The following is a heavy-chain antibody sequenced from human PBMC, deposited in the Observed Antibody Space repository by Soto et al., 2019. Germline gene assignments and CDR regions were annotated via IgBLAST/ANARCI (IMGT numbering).Heavy chain of an antibody. V-gene: IGHV3-23*01. CDR3: AKDGDTITPSGDY. CDR2: ISESGVNT. Sequence: GGSLRLSCAGSGFTFRSSAMNWFRQAPGKGLEWVSTISESGVNTFHADSVKGRFTVSRDNSKNTLYLQMNSLRVDDTAVYFCAKDGDTITPSGDYWGPGTLVTVSS. CDR1: GFTFRSSA. D-gene: IGHD1-20*01. J-gene: IGHJ4*02.